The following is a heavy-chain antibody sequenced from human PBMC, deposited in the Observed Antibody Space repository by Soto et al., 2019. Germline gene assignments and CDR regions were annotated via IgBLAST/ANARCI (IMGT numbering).Heavy chain of an antibody. Sequence: EVQLLESGGGLVQPGESLRLACAFSGFIFGNYMMTWVRQAPGKGLEWVSTIRDGGESTYYADSVKGRFTNYRDNSKNTLYLQMDSLVFEDTAVYYGAPHVHCRGGSCHYDAFDIRGQGTMSNLSS. CDR3: APHVHCRGGSCHYDAFDI. J-gene: IGHJ3*02. CDR1: GFIFGNYM. CDR2: IRDGGEST. V-gene: IGHV3-23*01. D-gene: IGHD2-15*01.